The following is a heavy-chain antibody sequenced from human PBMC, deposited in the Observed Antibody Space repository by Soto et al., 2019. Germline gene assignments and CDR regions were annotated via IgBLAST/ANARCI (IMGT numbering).Heavy chain of an antibody. D-gene: IGHD2-15*01. V-gene: IGHV4-4*02. J-gene: IGHJ4*02. CDR1: GGSISSSNW. CDR3: ARVLSLQGGYFNN. CDR2: IYHSGST. Sequence: SETLSLTCAVSGGSISSSNWWSWVRQPPGKGLEWIGEIYHSGSTNYNPSLKSRVTISVDKSKNQFSLKLSSVTAADTAVYYCARVLSLQGGYFNNWGQGTLVTVSS.